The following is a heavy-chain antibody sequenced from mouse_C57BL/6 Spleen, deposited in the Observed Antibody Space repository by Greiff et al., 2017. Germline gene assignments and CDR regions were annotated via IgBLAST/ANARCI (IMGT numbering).Heavy chain of an antibody. CDR1: GFTFTDYY. V-gene: IGHV7-3*01. J-gene: IGHJ2*01. CDR3: ARSHYYYGSRYFDY. Sequence: EVQGVESGGGLVQPGGSLSLSCAASGFTFTDYYMSWVRQPPGKALEWLGFIRNKANGYTTEYSASVKGRFTISRDNSQSILYLQMNALRAEDSATYYCARSHYYYGSRYFDYWGQGTTLTVSS. D-gene: IGHD1-1*01. CDR2: IRNKANGYTT.